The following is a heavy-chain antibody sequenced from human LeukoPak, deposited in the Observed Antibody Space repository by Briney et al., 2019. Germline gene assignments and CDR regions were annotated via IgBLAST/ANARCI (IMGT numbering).Heavy chain of an antibody. D-gene: IGHD6-13*01. J-gene: IGHJ5*01. CDR2: IYTSGST. Sequence: SETLSLTCTVSGGSISTYYWSWIRQPPVKGLEWIGRIYTSGSTNYNPSLKSRVTMSVDTSKNQFSLKLSSVTAADTAVYYSAAPGPSRRTNWVRPRGQGTLGTGPS. V-gene: IGHV4-4*07. CDR3: AAPGPSRRTNWVRP. CDR1: GGSISTYY.